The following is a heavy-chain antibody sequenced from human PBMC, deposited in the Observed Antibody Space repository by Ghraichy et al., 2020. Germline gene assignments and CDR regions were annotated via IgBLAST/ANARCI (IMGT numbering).Heavy chain of an antibody. CDR1: GGSMRDYH. D-gene: IGHD3-10*01. CDR3: ARDRARGYYNSGSYNRYYDNNGVYG. Sequence: SETLSLTCTVSGGSMRDYHWSWIRQSPGTGLEWIGFVHFSGRTHYNPSLKRRVTISLDTSQNQFSLRLGSVTAADRAIYYCARDRARGYYNSGSYNRYYDNNGVYGWGQGPTVTVSS. CDR2: VHFSGRT. J-gene: IGHJ6*01. V-gene: IGHV4-59*01.